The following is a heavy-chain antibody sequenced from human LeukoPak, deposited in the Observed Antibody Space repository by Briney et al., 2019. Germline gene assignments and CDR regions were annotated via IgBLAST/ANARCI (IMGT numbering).Heavy chain of an antibody. Sequence: GRSLRLSCAASGFTFSSYGMHWVRQAPGKGLEWVAVISYDGSNKYYADSVKGRFTISRDNSKNTLYLQMNSLRAEDTAVYYCAKLVGATLFDYWGQGTLVTVSS. V-gene: IGHV3-30*18. CDR3: AKLVGATLFDY. CDR2: ISYDGSNK. J-gene: IGHJ4*02. CDR1: GFTFSSYG. D-gene: IGHD1-26*01.